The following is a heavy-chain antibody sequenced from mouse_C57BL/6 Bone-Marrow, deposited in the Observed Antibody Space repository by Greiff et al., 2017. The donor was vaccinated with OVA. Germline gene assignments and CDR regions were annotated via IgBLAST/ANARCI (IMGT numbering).Heavy chain of an antibody. CDR3: TRIGAYDGYGGFAY. D-gene: IGHD2-3*01. Sequence: EVHLVESGEGLVKPGGSLKLSCAASGFTFSSYAMSWVRQTPEKRLGWVAYISSGGDYIYYADTVKGRFTISRDNARNTLYLQMSSLKSEDTAMYYCTRIGAYDGYGGFAYWGQGTLVTVSA. J-gene: IGHJ3*01. CDR2: ISSGGDYI. CDR1: GFTFSSYA. V-gene: IGHV5-9-1*02.